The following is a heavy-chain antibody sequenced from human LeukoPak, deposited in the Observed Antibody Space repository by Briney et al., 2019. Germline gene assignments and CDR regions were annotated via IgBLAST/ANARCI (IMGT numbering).Heavy chain of an antibody. Sequence: GGSLRLSCAASGVTFSSYAMSWVRQAPGKGLEWVSAISGSGDTTHYADSVKGRFTISRDISKNTLYLLMNSLRAEDTAVYYCATRYGYFASWGQGTLVTVSS. D-gene: IGHD5-18*01. V-gene: IGHV3-23*01. J-gene: IGHJ4*02. CDR2: ISGSGDTT. CDR1: GVTFSSYA. CDR3: ATRYGYFAS.